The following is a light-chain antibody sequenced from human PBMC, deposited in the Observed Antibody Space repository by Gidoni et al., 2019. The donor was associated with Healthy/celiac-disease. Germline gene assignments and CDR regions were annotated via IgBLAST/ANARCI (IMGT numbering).Light chain of an antibody. CDR3: AAWDDSLSVWV. J-gene: IGLJ3*02. V-gene: IGLV1-47*02. Sequence: QSVLPQPPSASGTPWQRVTISCSGSSSNIGSNYVYWYQQLPGTAPKLLIYSNNQRPSGVPDRFSGSKSGTSASLAISGLRSEDEADYYCAAWDDSLSVWVFGGGTKLTVL. CDR1: SSNIGSNY. CDR2: SNN.